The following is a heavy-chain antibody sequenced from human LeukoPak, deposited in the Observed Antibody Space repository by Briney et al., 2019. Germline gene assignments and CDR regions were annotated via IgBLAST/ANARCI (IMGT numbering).Heavy chain of an antibody. CDR1: GFTFDDYT. J-gene: IGHJ4*02. D-gene: IGHD2-2*01. CDR3: AKDIGGYCSSTSCITGYFDY. CDR2: ISWDGGST. Sequence: GGSLRLSCAASGFTFDDYTMHWVRQAPGKGLEWVSLISWDGGSTYYADSVKGRFTISRDNSKNSLYLQMNSLRTEDTALYYCAKDIGGYCSSTSCITGYFDYWGQGTLVTVSS. V-gene: IGHV3-43*01.